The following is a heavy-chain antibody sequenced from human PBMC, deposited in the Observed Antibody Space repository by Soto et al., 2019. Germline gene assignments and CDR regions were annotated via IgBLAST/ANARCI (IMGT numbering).Heavy chain of an antibody. CDR3: ARGGEWLPSIYYYYGMDV. Sequence: QVQLQESGPGLVKPSETLSLTCTVSGGSVSSGSYYWSWIRQPPGKGLEWIGYIYYSGSTNYNPSRQSRVTISVDTSKNQFSLKLSSVTAADTAVYYCARGGEWLPSIYYYYGMDVWGQGTTVTVSS. CDR2: IYYSGST. D-gene: IGHD3-3*01. CDR1: GGSVSSGSYY. V-gene: IGHV4-61*01. J-gene: IGHJ6*02.